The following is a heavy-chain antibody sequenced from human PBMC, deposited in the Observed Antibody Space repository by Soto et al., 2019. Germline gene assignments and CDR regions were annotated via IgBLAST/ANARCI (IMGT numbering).Heavy chain of an antibody. Sequence: QVQLVQSGAEVKKPGSSVKVSCKASGGTFSSYAISWVRQAPGQGLEWMGGIIPIFGTANYEQKFQGRVTIAADESTSPAYRELSSQSSEDTAVYYGARGAQQLVGYDYYGMDVWGQGTTVTVSS. CDR2: IIPIFGTA. D-gene: IGHD6-6*01. V-gene: IGHV1-69*12. CDR1: GGTFSSYA. J-gene: IGHJ6*02. CDR3: ARGAQQLVGYDYYGMDV.